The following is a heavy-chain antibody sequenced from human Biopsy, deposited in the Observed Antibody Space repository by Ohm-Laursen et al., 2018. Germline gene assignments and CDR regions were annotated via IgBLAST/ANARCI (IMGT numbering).Heavy chain of an antibody. J-gene: IGHJ4*02. CDR3: VLASFDY. CDR1: GYTFTSYE. CDR2: MNPDSGNT. Sequence: ASVKVSCKTSGYTFTSYEINWVRQATGQGLEWMGWMNPDSGNTGYAQNFQGRVTMTRNTSISTAYMEMSSLRSEDTAVYYCVLASFDYWGQGTLVTVPS. V-gene: IGHV1-8*01.